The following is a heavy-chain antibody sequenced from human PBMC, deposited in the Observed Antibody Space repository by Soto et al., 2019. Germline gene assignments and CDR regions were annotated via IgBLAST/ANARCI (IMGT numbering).Heavy chain of an antibody. D-gene: IGHD3-16*02. Sequence: ASVKVSCKASGYTFTSYGISWGRQAPGQGLEWMGWISAYNGNTNCAQKLQGRATMTTDTSTTTPYMGLGRLRFDDTGVYFCARGLGGVYYFIWGSYRANSGFGLWGQG. CDR2: ISAYNGNT. CDR1: GYTFTSYG. CDR3: ARGLGGVYYFIWGSYRANSGFGL. V-gene: IGHV1-18*01. J-gene: IGHJ3*01.